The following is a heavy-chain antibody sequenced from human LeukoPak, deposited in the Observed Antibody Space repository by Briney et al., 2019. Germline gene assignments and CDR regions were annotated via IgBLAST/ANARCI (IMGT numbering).Heavy chain of an antibody. V-gene: IGHV1-46*01. CDR2: IDPGAGIT. D-gene: IGHD3-10*01. CDR3: ARGRSLNYYGQDY. CDR1: GYSFSNFY. Sequence: GASVKVSCKASGYSFSNFYIHWVRQAPGQGLEWMGIIDPGAGITTYEQKFQGRVTLTTDTSTSTVYMELRGLTSQDTAVYYCARGRSLNYYGQDYWGQGTLVTVSS. J-gene: IGHJ4*02.